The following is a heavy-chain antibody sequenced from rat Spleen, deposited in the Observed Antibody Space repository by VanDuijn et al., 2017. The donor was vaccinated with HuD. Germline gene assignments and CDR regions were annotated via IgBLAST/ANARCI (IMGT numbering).Heavy chain of an antibody. CDR3: AKGRLGGFDY. V-gene: IGHV5-25*01. D-gene: IGHD5-1*01. CDR2: ISPSGGIT. J-gene: IGHJ2*01. CDR1: GFTFSDYY. Sequence: EVQLVESGGVLVQPGRSMKLSCAASGFTFSDYYMAWVRQAPKKGLEWVASISPSGGITDYRDSVKGRFTISRDNAKSTLYLQMDSLRSEDTAPYYCAKGRLGGFDYWGQGVMVTVSS.